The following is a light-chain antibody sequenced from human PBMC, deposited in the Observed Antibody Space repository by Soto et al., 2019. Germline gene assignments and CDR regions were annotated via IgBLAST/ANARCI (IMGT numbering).Light chain of an antibody. CDR2: TAS. CDR3: QKYDSAPRT. Sequence: DIQMTQSPSSLSASVGDSVTITCRASQGINNYLAWYQQKPGKVPVLLIYTASTLKPGVPSRFSGRGAGTDFTLTISSLQPEDFATYYCQKYDSAPRTFGQGTKVYIK. CDR1: QGINNY. J-gene: IGKJ1*01. V-gene: IGKV1-27*01.